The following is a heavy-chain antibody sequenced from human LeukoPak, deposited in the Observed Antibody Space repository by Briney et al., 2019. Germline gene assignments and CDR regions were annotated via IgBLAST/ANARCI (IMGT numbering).Heavy chain of an antibody. CDR3: ARHPHSSGWYKDAFDI. V-gene: IGHV4-39*01. D-gene: IGHD6-19*01. CDR1: GGSISSSSYY. CDR2: MYYTGST. J-gene: IGHJ3*02. Sequence: PSETLSLTCTVSGGSISSSSYYWGWIRQPPGKGLEWIGTMYYTGSTYYNPSLKSRVTISVDTSQNQFSLKLSSVTATDTAVYYCARHPHSSGWYKDAFDIWGQGTMVTVSS.